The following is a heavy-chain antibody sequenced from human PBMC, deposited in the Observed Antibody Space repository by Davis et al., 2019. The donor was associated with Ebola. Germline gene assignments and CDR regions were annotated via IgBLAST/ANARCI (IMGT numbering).Heavy chain of an antibody. D-gene: IGHD5-24*01. CDR1: GFTFGDYA. CDR3: TRDRRRDGYNFVDF. J-gene: IGHJ4*02. V-gene: IGHV3-49*03. Sequence: GESLKISCTASGFTFGDYAMSWFRQAPGKGLEWVGFIRTKAYGGTTEYATSVKGRFTISRDDSKSIAYLEMHSLKTEDTAVYYCTRDRRRDGYNFVDFWGQGTLVTVSS. CDR2: IRTKAYGGTT.